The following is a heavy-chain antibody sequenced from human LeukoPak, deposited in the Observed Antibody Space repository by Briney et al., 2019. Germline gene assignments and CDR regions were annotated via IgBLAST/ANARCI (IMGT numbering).Heavy chain of an antibody. CDR3: ARDSPYCGGDCYSKTRNWFDP. D-gene: IGHD2-21*02. CDR1: GLTFSSYA. CDR2: ISYDGSNK. J-gene: IGHJ5*02. V-gene: IGHV3-30-3*01. Sequence: PGGSLRLSCAASGLTFSSYAMHWVRQAPGKGLEWVAVISYDGSNKYYADSVKGRFTISRDNSKNTLYLRMNSLRAEDTAVYYCARDSPYCGGDCYSKTRNWFDPWGQGTLVTVSS.